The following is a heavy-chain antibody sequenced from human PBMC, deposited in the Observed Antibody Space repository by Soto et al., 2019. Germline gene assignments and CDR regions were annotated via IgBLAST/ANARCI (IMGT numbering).Heavy chain of an antibody. J-gene: IGHJ6*03. CDR3: ARGRPPYYMDV. CDR1: GFTFSSYG. Sequence: GGSLRLSCAASGFTFSSYGMHWVRQAPGKGLEWVAVIWYDGSNKYYADSVKGRFTISRDNSKNTLYLQMNSLRAEDTAVYYCARGRPPYYMDVWGKGTTVTVSS. CDR2: IWYDGSNK. V-gene: IGHV3-33*01.